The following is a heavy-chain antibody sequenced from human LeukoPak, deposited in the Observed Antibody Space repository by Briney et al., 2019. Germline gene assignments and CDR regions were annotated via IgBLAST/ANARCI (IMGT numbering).Heavy chain of an antibody. Sequence: SETLSLTCTVSGGSINTYYWSWIRQPPGKGLEWIGYIYYSGNTNYNPSLKSRVTILVDTSKNQFSLKLSSVTAEDTAVYYCARRLLPQQGSSYFHPWGQGTLVTVSS. V-gene: IGHV4-59*08. CDR3: ARRLLPQQGSSYFHP. J-gene: IGHJ5*02. CDR2: IYYSGNT. CDR1: GGSINTYY. D-gene: IGHD5-18*01.